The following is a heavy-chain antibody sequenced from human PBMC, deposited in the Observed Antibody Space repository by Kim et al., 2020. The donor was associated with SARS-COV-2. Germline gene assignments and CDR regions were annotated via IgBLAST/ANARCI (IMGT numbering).Heavy chain of an antibody. CDR2: ISWNSGSI. CDR3: AKDGVRHYSSWYYYYYGMDV. Sequence: GGSLRLSCAASGFTFGDYAMHWVRQAPGKGLEWVSGISWNSGSIGYADSVKGRFTISRDNAKNSLYLQMNSLRAEDTALYYCAKDGVRHYSSWYYYYYGMDVWGQGTTVTVSS. J-gene: IGHJ6*02. CDR1: GFTFGDYA. D-gene: IGHD6-13*01. V-gene: IGHV3-9*01.